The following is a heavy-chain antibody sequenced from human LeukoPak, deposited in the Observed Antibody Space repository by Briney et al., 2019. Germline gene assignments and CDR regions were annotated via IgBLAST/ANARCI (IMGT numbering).Heavy chain of an antibody. D-gene: IGHD3-3*01. CDR2: ISAYNGNT. CDR1: GYTFTSYG. Sequence: ASVKVSCKASGYTFTSYGISWVRQAPGQGLEWMGWISAYNGNTNYAQKLQGRVTMTTDTSTSTAYMELRSLRSDDTAVYYCARDAFMGYDSWSGYQNWFDPWGQGTLVTVSS. J-gene: IGHJ5*02. V-gene: IGHV1-18*01. CDR3: ARDAFMGYDSWSGYQNWFDP.